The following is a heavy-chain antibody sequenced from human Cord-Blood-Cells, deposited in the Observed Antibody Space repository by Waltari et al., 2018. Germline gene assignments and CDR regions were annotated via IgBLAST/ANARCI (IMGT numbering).Heavy chain of an antibody. Sequence: QVQLQESGPGLVKPSETLSLTCTVSGGSLSSYYWSWIRQPAATGGEWIGRIYTSGSTNYNPSLKSRVTMSVDTSKNQFSLKLSSVTAADTAVYYCARDLGIVVVPAANPNWYFDLWGRGTLVTVSS. V-gene: IGHV4-4*07. J-gene: IGHJ2*01. CDR1: GGSLSSYY. CDR3: ARDLGIVVVPAANPNWYFDL. CDR2: IYTSGST. D-gene: IGHD2-2*01.